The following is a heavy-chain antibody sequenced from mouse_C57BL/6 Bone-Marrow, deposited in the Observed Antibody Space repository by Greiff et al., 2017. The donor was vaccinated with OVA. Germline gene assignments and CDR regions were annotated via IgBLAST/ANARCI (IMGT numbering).Heavy chain of an antibody. Sequence: VQLQQPGAELVRPGSSVKLSCKASGYTFTSYWMDWVKQRPGKGLEWIGQIYPGDGDTNYNGKFKGKATLTADKSSSTAYMQLSSLTSEDSAVYFCARPYWYFDVWGTGTTVTVSS. CDR3: ARPYWYFDV. J-gene: IGHJ1*03. V-gene: IGHV1-80*01. CDR2: IYPGDGDT. CDR1: GYTFTSYW.